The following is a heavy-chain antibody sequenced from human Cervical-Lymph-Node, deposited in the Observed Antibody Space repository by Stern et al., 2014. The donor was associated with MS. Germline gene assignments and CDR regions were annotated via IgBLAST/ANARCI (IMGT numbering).Heavy chain of an antibody. V-gene: IGHV5-51*01. CDR3: ARQRYFDY. CDR1: GYTFTSYW. Sequence: EVQLVESGPEVKRPGESLKISCQASGYTFTSYWIGWVRQMPGKGLEWIAIIFPGGSDIRYSPSFQGQVTISADKSSSTGYWQWNNLKASDTAIYYCARQRYFDYWGQGTLVTVSS. J-gene: IGHJ4*02. CDR2: IFPGGSDI.